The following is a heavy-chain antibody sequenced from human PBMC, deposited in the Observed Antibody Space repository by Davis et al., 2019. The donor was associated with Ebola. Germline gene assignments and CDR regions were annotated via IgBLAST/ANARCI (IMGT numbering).Heavy chain of an antibody. J-gene: IGHJ6*02. Sequence: MPSETLSLTCTVSGGSISSGGYYWSWIRQHPGKGLEWIGYIYYSGSTYYNPSLKSRVTISVDTSKNQFSLKLSSLTAADTAVYYCASGGDDFWSGYHRPYYYYGMDVWGQGTTVTVSS. CDR2: IYYSGST. V-gene: IGHV4-31*03. CDR1: GGSISSGGYY. D-gene: IGHD3-3*01. CDR3: ASGGDDFWSGYHRPYYYYGMDV.